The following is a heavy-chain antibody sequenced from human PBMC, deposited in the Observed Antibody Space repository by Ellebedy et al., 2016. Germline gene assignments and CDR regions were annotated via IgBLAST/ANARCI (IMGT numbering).Heavy chain of an antibody. Sequence: GGSLRLSCAASGFTFSSYAMSWVRQTPGKGLEWVSAISGSGGGTSYADSVKGRFTISRDNSKNTLYLQMNSLRAEDTALYYCAKEAITFGGVFDYWGQGILVIVSS. J-gene: IGHJ4*02. CDR1: GFTFSSYA. D-gene: IGHD3-16*01. CDR2: ISGSGGGT. CDR3: AKEAITFGGVFDY. V-gene: IGHV3-23*01.